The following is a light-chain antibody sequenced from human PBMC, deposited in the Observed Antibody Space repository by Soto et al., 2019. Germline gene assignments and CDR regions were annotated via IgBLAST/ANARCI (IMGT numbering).Light chain of an antibody. CDR2: ASS. V-gene: IGKV1-27*01. CDR3: QKYYSDPPEA. Sequence: DLQMAHSPSSLFAPVGDRVTITCRASQGIYNYLAWYQQKSWKVPRLLIYASSTLLSGGPSRFSGSGACTHFTLTISSMQPDDVAADYCQKYYSDPPEAFGPGTKVDMK. CDR1: QGIYNY. J-gene: IGKJ3*01.